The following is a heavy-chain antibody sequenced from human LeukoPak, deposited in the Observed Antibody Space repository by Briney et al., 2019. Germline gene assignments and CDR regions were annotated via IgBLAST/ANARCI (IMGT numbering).Heavy chain of an antibody. CDR2: ISSVSRTI. Sequence: RGTLRLSCAASGFTLSSYSMNWVRPAPGKGLEWVSYISSVSRTIYYADSVKGRFTISRDNAKHSLYLHMKSLSDEDTAVYYCARDGSGTSYITNYFDYWGQGTLVTVSS. CDR1: GFTLSSYS. V-gene: IGHV3-48*02. J-gene: IGHJ4*02. D-gene: IGHD3-10*01. CDR3: ARDGSGTSYITNYFDY.